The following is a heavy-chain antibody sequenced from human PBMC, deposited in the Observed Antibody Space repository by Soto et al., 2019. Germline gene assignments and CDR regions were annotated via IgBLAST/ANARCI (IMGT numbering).Heavy chain of an antibody. CDR2: IIPIFGTA. CDR1: GGTFSSYA. CDR3: ARVSGYRSTTRSSPYYYYRMDG. V-gene: IGHV1-69*13. Sequence: SVKVSCKASGGTFSSYAISWVRQAPGQGLEWMGGIIPIFGTANYAQKFQGRVTITADESTSTAYMELSSLRSEDTAVYYCARVSGYRSTTRSSPYYYYRMDGCRQGTTVSASS. J-gene: IGHJ6*02. D-gene: IGHD2-2*01.